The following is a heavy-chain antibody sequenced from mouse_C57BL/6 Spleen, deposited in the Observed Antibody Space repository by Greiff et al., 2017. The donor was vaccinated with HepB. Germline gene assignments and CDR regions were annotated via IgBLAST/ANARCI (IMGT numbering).Heavy chain of an antibody. Sequence: QVQLQQPGAELVRPGTSVKLSCKASGYTFTSYWMHWVKQRPGQGLEWIGVIDPSDSYTNYNQKFKGKATLTVDTSSSTAYMQLSSLTSEDSAVYYCASRIYYDYDGVAYWGQGTLVTVSA. J-gene: IGHJ3*01. V-gene: IGHV1-59*01. CDR2: IDPSDSYT. CDR3: ASRIYYDYDGVAY. CDR1: GYTFTSYW. D-gene: IGHD2-4*01.